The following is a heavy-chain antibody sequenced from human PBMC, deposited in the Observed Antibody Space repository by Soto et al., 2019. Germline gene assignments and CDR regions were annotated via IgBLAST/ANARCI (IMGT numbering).Heavy chain of an antibody. Sequence: GGSLRLSCAASGFTFSDAWMNWVRQAPGKGLEWVGRIKTKTDGGTTDYAAPVKGRFTISRDDSKNKLYLQMNGLKTEDTAVYYCNTMTPLGAAYYDLWSHYSGSWGQGTLVTVSS. CDR3: NTMTPLGAAYYDLWSHYSGS. CDR2: IKTKTDGGTT. D-gene: IGHD3-3*01. J-gene: IGHJ5*02. V-gene: IGHV3-15*07. CDR1: GFTFSDAW.